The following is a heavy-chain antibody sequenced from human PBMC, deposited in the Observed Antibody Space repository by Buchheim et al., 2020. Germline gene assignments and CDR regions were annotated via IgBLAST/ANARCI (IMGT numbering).Heavy chain of an antibody. Sequence: QVQLVESGGGVVQPGRSLRLSCAASGFTFSSYGMHWVRQAPGKGLEWVAFIRYDGSNKYYADSVKGRFTISRANSKNTMYLQMNSLRAEDTAVYYCAKEDNGSGWWPGYYGMDVWGQGTT. D-gene: IGHD6-19*01. CDR1: GFTFSSYG. CDR3: AKEDNGSGWWPGYYGMDV. CDR2: IRYDGSNK. J-gene: IGHJ6*02. V-gene: IGHV3-30*02.